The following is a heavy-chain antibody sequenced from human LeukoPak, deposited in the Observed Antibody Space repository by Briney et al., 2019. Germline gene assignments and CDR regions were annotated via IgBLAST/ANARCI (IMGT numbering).Heavy chain of an antibody. Sequence: TGGSLRLSCAASEFSVGSNYMTWVRQAPGKGLEWVSGITGSGGSTYYADSVKGRFTISRDNSKNTLYLQMNSLRAEDTAIYYCARDERLLSLLKWGQGTLVTASS. CDR1: EFSVGSNY. J-gene: IGHJ4*02. V-gene: IGHV3-23*01. CDR2: ITGSGGST. CDR3: ARDERLLSLLK. D-gene: IGHD3-3*01.